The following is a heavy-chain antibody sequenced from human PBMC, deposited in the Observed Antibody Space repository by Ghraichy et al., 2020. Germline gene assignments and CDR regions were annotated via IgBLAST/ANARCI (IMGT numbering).Heavy chain of an antibody. Sequence: ASVKVSCKASGYTFTSYDINWVRQATGQGLEWMGWMNPNSGNTGYAQKFQGRVTMTRNTFISTAYMELSSLRSEDTAVYYCARGYDFWTRSGGIYYYYGMDVWGQGTTVTVSS. D-gene: IGHD3-3*01. CDR2: MNPNSGNT. CDR1: GYTFTSYD. CDR3: ARGYDFWTRSGGIYYYYGMDV. J-gene: IGHJ6*02. V-gene: IGHV1-8*01.